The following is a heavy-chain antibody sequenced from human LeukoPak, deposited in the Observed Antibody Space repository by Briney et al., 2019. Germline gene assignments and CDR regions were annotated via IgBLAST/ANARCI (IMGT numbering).Heavy chain of an antibody. CDR3: ARSTTVVSSYYYYYMDV. CDR1: GYTFTGYY. V-gene: IGHV1-2*02. CDR2: INPNSGGT. Sequence: ASVKVSCKASGYTFTGYYMHWVRQAPGQGLEWMGWINPNSGGTNYAQKFQGRVTMTRDTSISTAYMELSRLRSDDTAVYYCARSTTVVSSYYYYYMDVWGKGTTVTVSS. D-gene: IGHD4-23*01. J-gene: IGHJ6*03.